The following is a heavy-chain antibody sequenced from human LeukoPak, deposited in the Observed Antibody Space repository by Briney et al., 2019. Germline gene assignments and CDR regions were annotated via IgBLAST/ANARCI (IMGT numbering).Heavy chain of an antibody. CDR2: ISAYNGNT. D-gene: IGHD6-13*01. CDR1: GYTFTGYY. J-gene: IGHJ4*02. Sequence: ASVKVSCKASGYTFTGYYIHWVRQAPGQGLEWMGWISAYNGNTNYAQKLQGRVTMTTDTSTSTAYMELRSLRSDDTAVYYCARDDVRRSSCFDYWGQGTLVTVSS. CDR3: ARDDVRRSSCFDY. V-gene: IGHV1-18*04.